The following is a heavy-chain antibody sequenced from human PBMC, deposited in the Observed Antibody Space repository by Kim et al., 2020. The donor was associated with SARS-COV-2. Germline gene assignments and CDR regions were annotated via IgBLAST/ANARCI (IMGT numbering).Heavy chain of an antibody. V-gene: IGHV4-59*09. J-gene: IGHJ4*02. CDR2: GST. CDR3: VGGAGWLPDY. Sequence: GSTKSNPPRKSRVPISLDTSKNQFSLKLSPATAADTAVYYCVGGAGWLPDYWGQGTLVTVSS. D-gene: IGHD5-12*01.